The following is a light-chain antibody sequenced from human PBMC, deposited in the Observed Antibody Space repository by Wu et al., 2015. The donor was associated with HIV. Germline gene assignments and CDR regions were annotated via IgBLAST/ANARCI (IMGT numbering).Light chain of an antibody. CDR1: QSVSSSY. Sequence: EIVLTQSPGTLSLSPGERATLSCRASQSVSSSYLAWYQQKPGQAPRLLIYGASSRATGIPERFSGSGSGTDFTLTISRLEPEDFAVYYCQQYGSYSFGQGTKLEIK. V-gene: IGKV3-20*01. CDR3: QQYGSYS. CDR2: GAS. J-gene: IGKJ2*03.